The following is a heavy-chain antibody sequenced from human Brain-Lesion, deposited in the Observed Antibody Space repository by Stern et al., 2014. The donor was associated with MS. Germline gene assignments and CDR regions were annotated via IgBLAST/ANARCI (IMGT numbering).Heavy chain of an antibody. V-gene: IGHV3-74*02. CDR2: VNNDGRRT. CDR3: ARGERWFDS. D-gene: IGHD3-10*01. Sequence: EVQLVESGGGLVQPGGSLRLSCAASGFTFSNYWMHWVRQAPGKGLVWVSRVNNDGRRTSYADSVKGRFTMSRDNAKNTLYLQMNSLRVEDTAIYYCARGERWFDSWGQGTLVNVSS. CDR1: GFTFSNYW. J-gene: IGHJ5*01.